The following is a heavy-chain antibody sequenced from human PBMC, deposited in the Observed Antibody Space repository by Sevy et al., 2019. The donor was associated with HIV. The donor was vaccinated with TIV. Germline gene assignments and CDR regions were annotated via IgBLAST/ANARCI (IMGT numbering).Heavy chain of an antibody. CDR2: IYPGDSDT. V-gene: IGHV5-51*01. CDR1: GYSFTSYW. D-gene: IGHD3-22*01. Sequence: GESLKISCKGSGYSFTSYWIGWVRQMPGKGLEWTGIIYPGDSDTRYSPSFQGQVTISADKSISTAYLQWSSLKASDTAMYYCARRGRYYYDSSGFYYGMDVWGQGTTVTVSS. CDR3: ARRGRYYYDSSGFYYGMDV. J-gene: IGHJ6*02.